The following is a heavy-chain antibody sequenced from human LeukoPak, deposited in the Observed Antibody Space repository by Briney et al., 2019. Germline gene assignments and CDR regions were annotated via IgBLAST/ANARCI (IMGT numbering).Heavy chain of an antibody. CDR2: MNPNSGNT. D-gene: IGHD6-19*01. V-gene: IGHV1-8*02. Sequence: ASVKVSCKASGYTFTSYDINWVRQATGQGLEWMGWMNPNSGNTGYAQKLQGRVTMTTDTSTSTAYMELRSLRSDDTAVYYCARDKGYSSGPADWGQGTLVTVSS. J-gene: IGHJ4*02. CDR1: GYTFTSYD. CDR3: ARDKGYSSGPAD.